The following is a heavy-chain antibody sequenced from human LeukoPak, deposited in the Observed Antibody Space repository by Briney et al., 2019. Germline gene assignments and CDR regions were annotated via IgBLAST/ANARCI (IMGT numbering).Heavy chain of an antibody. V-gene: IGHV3-7*01. Sequence: GGSLRLSCAASGFTFSNFRISWVRQAPGKGLEWVANIKTDGSATYYADSVKGRFTISRDNAKNSLYLEINSLRVEDTAVYYCVRNLPGTGYWGQGTLVTVSS. CDR2: IKTDGSAT. CDR1: GFTFSNFR. J-gene: IGHJ4*02. D-gene: IGHD3-9*01. CDR3: VRNLPGTGY.